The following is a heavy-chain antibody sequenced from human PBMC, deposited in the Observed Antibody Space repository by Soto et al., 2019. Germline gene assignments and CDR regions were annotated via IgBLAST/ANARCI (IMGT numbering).Heavy chain of an antibody. J-gene: IGHJ4*02. V-gene: IGHV1-69*01. Sequence: VKVSCKASGGTFSSYAISWVRQAPGQGLEWMGGIIPIFGTANYAQKFQGRVTITADESTSTAYMELSSLRSEDTAVYYCARVLFIAARPGYFDYWGQGTLVTVSS. CDR3: ARVLFIAARPGYFDY. D-gene: IGHD6-6*01. CDR1: GGTFSSYA. CDR2: IIPIFGTA.